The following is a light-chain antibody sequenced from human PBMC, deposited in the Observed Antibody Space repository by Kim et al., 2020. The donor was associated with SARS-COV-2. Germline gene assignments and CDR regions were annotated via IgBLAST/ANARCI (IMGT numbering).Light chain of an antibody. J-gene: IGLJ2*01. CDR3: QTWASGIRV. CDR2: LNSDGSH. Sequence: ASVKITCTLSSGHSSYAIAWHQQQPEKGPRYLMRLNSDGSHNKGDGIPDRFSGSSSGAERYLTISSLQSDDEADYYCQTWASGIRVFGGGTQLTVL. CDR1: SGHSSYA. V-gene: IGLV4-69*01.